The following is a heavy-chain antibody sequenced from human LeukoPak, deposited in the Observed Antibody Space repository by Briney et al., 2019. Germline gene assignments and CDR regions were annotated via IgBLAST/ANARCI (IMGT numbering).Heavy chain of an antibody. Sequence: GGSLRLSCAASGFTFSSYSMNWVRQAPGKGLEWVSSISSSSSYIYYADSVKGRFTISRDNAKNSLYLQMNSLRAEDTAFYYCAKDNGAWLQFFDYWGQGTLVTVSS. CDR1: GFTFSSYS. CDR2: ISSSSSYI. D-gene: IGHD5-24*01. V-gene: IGHV3-21*04. CDR3: AKDNGAWLQFFDY. J-gene: IGHJ4*02.